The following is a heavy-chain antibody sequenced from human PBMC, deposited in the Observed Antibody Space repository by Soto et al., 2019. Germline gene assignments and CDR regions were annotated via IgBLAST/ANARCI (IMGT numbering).Heavy chain of an antibody. CDR1: GFSFGSYA. V-gene: IGHV3-23*01. CDR2: LDGGSTKT. CDR3: AKDRGVLRAWYFDL. D-gene: IGHD3-10*01. Sequence: PGGSLRLSCAASGFSFGSYAMGWVRQTQGKGLEWVSALDGGSTKTWYADSVKGRFTISRDNSKNTLYMQMNSLRAEDTAVYYCAKDRGVLRAWYFDLWGRGTLVTVSS. J-gene: IGHJ2*01.